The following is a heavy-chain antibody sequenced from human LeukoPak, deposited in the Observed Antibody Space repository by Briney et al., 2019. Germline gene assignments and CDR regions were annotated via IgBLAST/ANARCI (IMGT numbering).Heavy chain of an antibody. Sequence: SETLSLTCAVYGGSFSGYYWSWIRQPPGVGLQWIGEINHSGSTNYNPSLKSRVTISLDTSKNRFSLKLSSVTAADTPVYHCARGPKPKSITMVRGVNFQRTKNWFDPWGQGTLVTVSS. CDR2: INHSGST. J-gene: IGHJ5*02. D-gene: IGHD3-10*01. V-gene: IGHV4-34*01. CDR1: GGSFSGYY. CDR3: ARGPKPKSITMVRGVNFQRTKNWFDP.